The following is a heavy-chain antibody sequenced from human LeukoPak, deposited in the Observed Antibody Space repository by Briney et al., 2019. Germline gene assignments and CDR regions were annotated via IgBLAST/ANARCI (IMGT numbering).Heavy chain of an antibody. J-gene: IGHJ4*02. Sequence: SETLSLTCTVSGGSISSSSYYWGWIRQPPGKGLEWIGSIYYSGSTYYNPSLKNRVTISVDTSKNQFSLKLSSVTAADTAVYYCAIQSITIFGVVPNWGQGTLVTVSS. CDR2: IYYSGST. CDR1: GGSISSSSYY. CDR3: AIQSITIFGVVPN. D-gene: IGHD3-3*01. V-gene: IGHV4-39*01.